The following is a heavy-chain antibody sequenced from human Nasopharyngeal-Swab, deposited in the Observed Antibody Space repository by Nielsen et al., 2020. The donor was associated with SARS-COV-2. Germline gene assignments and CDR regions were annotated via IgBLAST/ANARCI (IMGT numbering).Heavy chain of an antibody. J-gene: IGHJ2*01. CDR2: INSDGSST. D-gene: IGHD6-13*01. CDR3: ARYSSSWYRNWYFDL. Sequence: GESLKISCAASGFTFNSYWMHWVRQAPGKGLVWVSRINSDGSSTSYADSVKGRFTISRDNAKNTLYLQMNSLRAEDTAVYYCARYSSSWYRNWYFDLWGRGTLVTVSS. V-gene: IGHV3-74*01. CDR1: GFTFNSYW.